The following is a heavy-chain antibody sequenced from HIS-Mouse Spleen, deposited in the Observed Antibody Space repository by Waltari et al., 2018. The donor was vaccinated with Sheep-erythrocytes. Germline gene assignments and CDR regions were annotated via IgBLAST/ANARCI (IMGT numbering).Heavy chain of an antibody. J-gene: IGHJ4*02. CDR3: AQTGATTPHFDY. CDR2: IIPSLGIA. Sequence: QVQLVQSGAEVKKPGSSVKVSCKASGGTFSSYAISCVRQAPGQGLEWMGRIIPSLGIANYAQKFQGRVTITADKSTSTAYMELSSLRSEDTAVYYCAQTGATTPHFDYWGQGTLVTVSS. D-gene: IGHD1-26*01. V-gene: IGHV1-69*04. CDR1: GGTFSSYA.